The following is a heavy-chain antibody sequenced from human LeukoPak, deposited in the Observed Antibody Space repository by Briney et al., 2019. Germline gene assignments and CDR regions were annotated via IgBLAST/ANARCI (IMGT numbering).Heavy chain of an antibody. Sequence: GGSLRLSCAASGFTFSSNVMTWVRQAPGKGLEWVSSISGSGVSTYYADSVKGRFTISRDNSKNTLYLQMSSLRAEDTAVYYCAKYQFGSPPLYWGQGTLVTVSS. V-gene: IGHV3-23*01. CDR2: ISGSGVST. J-gene: IGHJ4*02. D-gene: IGHD3-10*01. CDR3: AKYQFGSPPLY. CDR1: GFTFSSNV.